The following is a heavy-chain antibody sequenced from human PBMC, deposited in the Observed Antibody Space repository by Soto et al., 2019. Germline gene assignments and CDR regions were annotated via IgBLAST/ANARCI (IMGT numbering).Heavy chain of an antibody. D-gene: IGHD6-13*01. CDR2: VYHRAST. CDR1: GASMTTGGFS. Sequence: SETLSLTCAVSGASMTTGGFSWTWVRQPPGGGLEWIGHVYHRASTQYNPSLKGRVTISVDTSRSLFSLRLTSLTAADTAVYFCTRGCAATLSLLWFDAWGQGTPVTVSS. V-gene: IGHV4-30-2*01. J-gene: IGHJ5*02. CDR3: TRGCAATLSLLWFDA.